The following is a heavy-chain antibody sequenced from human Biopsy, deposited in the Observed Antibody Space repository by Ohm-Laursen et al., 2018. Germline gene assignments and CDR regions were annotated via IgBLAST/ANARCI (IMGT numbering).Heavy chain of an antibody. D-gene: IGHD3-10*01. V-gene: IGHV3-7*01. CDR3: VRNMLRLHGGFGED. J-gene: IGHJ4*02. CDR1: GFTFTSYW. Sequence: SLRLSCSASGFTFTSYWMSWVRQVPGKGLEWVANIKQDGREKYYVDSVKGRFTISRDNAGNSLFLQMNSLRGEDTAVYYCVRNMLRLHGGFGEDWGQGTTVTVSS. CDR2: IKQDGREK.